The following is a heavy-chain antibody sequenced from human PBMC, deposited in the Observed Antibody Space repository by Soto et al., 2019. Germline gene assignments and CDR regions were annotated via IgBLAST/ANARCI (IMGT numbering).Heavy chain of an antibody. CDR1: GFTFSGSA. V-gene: IGHV3-73*01. D-gene: IGHD3-22*01. CDR2: IRSKANSYAT. J-gene: IGHJ4*02. Sequence: GGSLRLSCAASGFTFSGSAMHWVRRASGKGLEWVGRIRSKANSYATAYAASVKGRFTISRDDSKNTAYLQMNSLKTEDTAVYYCTRAYYYDSSGYYLFDYWGQGTLVTVSS. CDR3: TRAYYYDSSGYYLFDY.